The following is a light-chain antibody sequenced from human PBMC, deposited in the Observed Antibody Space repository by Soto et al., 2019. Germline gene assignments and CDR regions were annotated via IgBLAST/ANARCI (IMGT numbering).Light chain of an antibody. CDR1: SSDVGGYNY. V-gene: IGLV2-14*01. CDR3: SSYTTIKTVV. J-gene: IGLJ2*01. Sequence: QSALTQPASVSGSPGQSITISCTGTSSDVGGYNYVSWFQHHPDKAPKLIIFEVSNRPSGISDRFSGFKSANTAYLTISGVQPEDEADYHCSSYTTIKTVVFGGGTKVTVL. CDR2: EVS.